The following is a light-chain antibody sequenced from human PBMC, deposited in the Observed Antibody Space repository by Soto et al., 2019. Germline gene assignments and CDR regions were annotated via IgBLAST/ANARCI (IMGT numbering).Light chain of an antibody. CDR3: MQTLQTPRT. J-gene: IGKJ1*01. CDR2: LSS. V-gene: IGKV2-28*01. CDR1: QSLLHSNGYNY. Sequence: DFVMTQSPLSLPVTPGEPASISCRSSQSLLHSNGYNYLDWYLQKPGQSPQLLIYLSSNRDSGVPDRFSGSGSGTDFTLKINRVEAEDVGVYYCMQTLQTPRTFGQGTKVESK.